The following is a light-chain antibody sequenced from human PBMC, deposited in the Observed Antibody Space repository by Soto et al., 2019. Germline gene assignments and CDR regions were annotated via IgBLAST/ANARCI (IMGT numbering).Light chain of an antibody. CDR3: KQQST. J-gene: IGKJ2*01. CDR2: AAY. Sequence: EIALTQSPGTLSLSPGERATLSCRPSEFLSSSHLVWYQQKPGQAPRLLIYAAYRRATGIPDRFSGSGSAKESTLTISTFEPDDFAVYYRKQQSTFGQGTNLEIK. V-gene: IGKV3-20*01. CDR1: EFLSSSH.